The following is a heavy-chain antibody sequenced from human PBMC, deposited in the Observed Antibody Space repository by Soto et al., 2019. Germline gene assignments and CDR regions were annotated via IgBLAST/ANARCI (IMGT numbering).Heavy chain of an antibody. CDR1: GFTFSVYS. Sequence: GGSLRLSCAASGFTFSVYSMHWVRQAPGKGLEWVAVISSDGNHKYYADSAKGRFTISRDNSKNTLYLQMNSLRAEDTALYYCVRDLSTSSDYGMDVWGQGTTVTVSS. D-gene: IGHD6-6*01. CDR2: ISSDGNHK. J-gene: IGHJ6*02. V-gene: IGHV3-30-3*01. CDR3: VRDLSTSSDYGMDV.